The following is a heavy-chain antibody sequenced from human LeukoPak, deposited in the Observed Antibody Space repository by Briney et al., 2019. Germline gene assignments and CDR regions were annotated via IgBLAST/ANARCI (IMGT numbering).Heavy chain of an antibody. CDR2: IRYDGSNE. CDR1: GFSFSGYG. V-gene: IGHV3-30*02. CDR3: AKALYYYYYMDV. Sequence: GGSLRLSCAASGFSFSGYGMHWVRQAPGKGLEWVAFIRYDGSNEYYADSVKGRFTISRDKSKNTLSLQMNSLRAEDTAVYYCAKALYYYYYMDVWGKGTTVTVSS. J-gene: IGHJ6*03.